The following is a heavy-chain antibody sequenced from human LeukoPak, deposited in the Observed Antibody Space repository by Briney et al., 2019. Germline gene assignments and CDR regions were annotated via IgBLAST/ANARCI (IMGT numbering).Heavy chain of an antibody. CDR3: ARGPLLRFLEWPPRDYYGMDV. D-gene: IGHD3-3*01. CDR1: GGPFSGYY. J-gene: IGHJ6*02. V-gene: IGHV4-34*01. CDR2: INHSGST. Sequence: SETLSLTCAVYGGPFSGYYWSWIRQPPGKGLEWIGEINHSGSTNYNPSLKSRVTISVDTSKNQFSLKLSSVTAADTAVYYCARGPLLRFLEWPPRDYYGMDVWGQGTTVTVSS.